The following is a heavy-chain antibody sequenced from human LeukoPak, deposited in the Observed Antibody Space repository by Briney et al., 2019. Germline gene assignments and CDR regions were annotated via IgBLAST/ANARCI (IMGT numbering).Heavy chain of an antibody. J-gene: IGHJ4*02. CDR2: IYYSGST. CDR3: ARDYDSTGYYDF. V-gene: IGHV4-59*01. Sequence: PSETLSLTCIVSGVFMDTYYWNWIRQPPGKGLEWIGNIYYSGSTLYNPSLESRVTISVDSSKNQFSLKLSSVTAADTAVYYCARDYDSTGYYDFWGQGTLVTVSS. D-gene: IGHD3-22*01. CDR1: GVFMDTYY.